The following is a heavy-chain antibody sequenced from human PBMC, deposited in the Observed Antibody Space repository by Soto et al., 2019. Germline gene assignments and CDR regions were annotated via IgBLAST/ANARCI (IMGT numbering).Heavy chain of an antibody. D-gene: IGHD5-18*01. CDR1: GYSFTSYW. CDR3: ARTSMQSRGYSYGHGGMDV. J-gene: IGHJ6*02. V-gene: IGHV5-10-1*01. Sequence: EVQLVQSGAEVKKPGESLRISCKGSGYSFTSYWIDWVRQMPGKGLEWMGRIDPSDSYTNYSPSFQGHVTISADKSIRTAYLQWSSLKASDTAMYYCARTSMQSRGYSYGHGGMDVLGQGTTVTVSS. CDR2: IDPSDSYT.